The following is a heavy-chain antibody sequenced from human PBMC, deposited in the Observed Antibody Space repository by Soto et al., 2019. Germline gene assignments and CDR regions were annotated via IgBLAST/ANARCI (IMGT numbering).Heavy chain of an antibody. V-gene: IGHV4-30-4*01. Sequence: QVQLQESGPGLVKPSQTLSLTCTVSGGSLRSGDYYWSWVRQPPGKGLEWIGYIYYSGSTYYNPSLKSRVTISVDTSKNQFSLKLSSVTAAETAVYYCARVFRAGYYDFWSGYSLFDYWGQGTLVTVSS. J-gene: IGHJ4*02. CDR1: GGSLRSGDYY. D-gene: IGHD3-3*01. CDR2: IYYSGST. CDR3: ARVFRAGYYDFWSGYSLFDY.